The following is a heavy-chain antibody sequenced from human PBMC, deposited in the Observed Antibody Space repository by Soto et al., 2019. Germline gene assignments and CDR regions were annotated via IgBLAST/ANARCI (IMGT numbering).Heavy chain of an antibody. CDR2: IYYSGST. V-gene: IGHV4-59*01. CDR3: ARFGQQLANYYYYGMDV. Sequence: PSETLSLTCTVSGGSISSYYWSWIRQPPGKGLEWIGYIYYSGSTNYNPSLKSRVTISVDTSKNQFSLKLSSMTAADTAVYYCARFGQQLANYYYYGMDVWGQGTTVTVSS. CDR1: GGSISSYY. J-gene: IGHJ6*02. D-gene: IGHD6-13*01.